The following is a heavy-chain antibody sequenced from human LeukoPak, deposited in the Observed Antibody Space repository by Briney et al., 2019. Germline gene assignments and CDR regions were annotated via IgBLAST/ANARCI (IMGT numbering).Heavy chain of an antibody. CDR1: GGSISSSSYY. V-gene: IGHV4-39*07. J-gene: IGHJ4*02. D-gene: IGHD3-16*02. CDR3: AFSTFGGVIVTHPFDY. Sequence: SETLSLTCTVSGGSISSSSYYWGWIRQPPGKGLEGIGRIYYSGSTYYNPSLKSRVTISVDTSKNQFSLKLSSVTAADTAVYYCAFSTFGGVIVTHPFDYWGQGTLVTVSS. CDR2: IYYSGST.